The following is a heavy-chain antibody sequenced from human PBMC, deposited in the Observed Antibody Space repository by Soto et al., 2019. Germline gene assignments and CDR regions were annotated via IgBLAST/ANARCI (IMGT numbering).Heavy chain of an antibody. CDR3: AREYSSGWYPYYYYGMDV. V-gene: IGHV3-33*01. Sequence: PGGSLRLSCAASGFTFSSYGMHWVRQAPGKGLEWVAVIWYDGSNKYYADSVKGRFTISRDNSKNTLYLQMNSLRAEDTAVYYCAREYSSGWYPYYYYGMDVWGQGTTVTVSS. CDR1: GFTFSSYG. J-gene: IGHJ6*02. CDR2: IWYDGSNK. D-gene: IGHD6-19*01.